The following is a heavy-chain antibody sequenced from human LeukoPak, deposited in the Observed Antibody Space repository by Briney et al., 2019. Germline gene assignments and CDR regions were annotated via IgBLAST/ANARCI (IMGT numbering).Heavy chain of an antibody. CDR1: GFTFSNYG. D-gene: IGHD3-10*01. CDR2: ISYDGSNK. Sequence: GGSLRFSCAASGFTFSNYGMHWVRQAPGKGLEWVALISYDGSNKYYADSVKGRFTISRDNSKNTLYLQMISLRAEDTAVYYCANYGSVSYFAYWGQGTLVTVSS. CDR3: ANYGSVSYFAY. J-gene: IGHJ4*02. V-gene: IGHV3-30*18.